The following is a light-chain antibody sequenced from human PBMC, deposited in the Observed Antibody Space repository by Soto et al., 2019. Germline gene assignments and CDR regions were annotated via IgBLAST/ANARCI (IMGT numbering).Light chain of an antibody. CDR3: AVWDDSLSGWV. Sequence: QSALTQPRSVSGSPGQSVTISCTGTNSDVGRYNFVSWYQQLPGKAPKLLISAVSQRPSGVPDRFSGSKSGTSATLAISGLRFEDEADYYCAVWDDSLSGWVFGGGTKLTVL. CDR2: AVS. CDR1: NSDVGRYNF. J-gene: IGLJ3*02. V-gene: IGLV2-11*01.